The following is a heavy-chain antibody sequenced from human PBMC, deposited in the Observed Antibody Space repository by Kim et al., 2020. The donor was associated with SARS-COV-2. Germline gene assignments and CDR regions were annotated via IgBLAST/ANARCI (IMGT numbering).Heavy chain of an antibody. J-gene: IGHJ4*02. CDR1: GGSISSYY. CDR3: ARELEGDSRGWYFDY. CDR2: IYYSGST. Sequence: SETLSLTCTGSGGSISSYYWSWIRQPPGKGLEWIGYIYYSGSTNYNPSLKSRVTISVDTSKNQFSLKLSSVTAADTAVYYCARELEGDSRGWYFDYWGQG. D-gene: IGHD6-19*01. V-gene: IGHV4-59*13.